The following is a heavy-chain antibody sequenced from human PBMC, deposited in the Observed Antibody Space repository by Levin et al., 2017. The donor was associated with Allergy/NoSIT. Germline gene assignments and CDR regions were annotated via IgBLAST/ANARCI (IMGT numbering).Heavy chain of an antibody. J-gene: IGHJ3*02. CDR2: IYYSGNT. Sequence: SETLSLTCTASGGSISSNNFYWGWLRQPPGTGLEWIGHIYYSGNTYYNPSLKSRVTISVDTSKNQFSLKLGSVTAADTAVYYCARVALTDAVDIWGQGTMVTVSS. CDR1: GGSISSNNFY. CDR3: ARVALTDAVDI. V-gene: IGHV4-39*07. D-gene: IGHD1-14*01.